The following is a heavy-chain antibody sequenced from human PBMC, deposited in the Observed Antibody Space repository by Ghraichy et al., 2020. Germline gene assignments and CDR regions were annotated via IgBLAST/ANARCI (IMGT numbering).Heavy chain of an antibody. D-gene: IGHD5-24*01. J-gene: IGHJ4*02. V-gene: IGHV3-11*01. CDR3: AREEGRVGSGFDL. CDR1: GFTFSDYY. Sequence: GGSLRLSCEASGFTFSDYYMSWIRQAPGKGLEWLAYVSSRSTVIHYADSVKGRFTISRDNVERSLYLQLNSLRADDTAVYYCAREEGRVGSGFDLWGQGTL. CDR2: VSSRSTVI.